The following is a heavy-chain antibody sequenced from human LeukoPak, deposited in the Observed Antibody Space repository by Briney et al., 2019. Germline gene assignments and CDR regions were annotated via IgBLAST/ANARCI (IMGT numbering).Heavy chain of an antibody. CDR1: GYTFTGYY. CDR3: ASQDFTTDWFDP. CDR2: INPNSGGT. J-gene: IGHJ5*02. D-gene: IGHD1-14*01. Sequence: ASVKVSCKASGYTFTGYYMHWVRQAPGQGLEWMGWINPNSGGTNYAQKFQGRVTMTRDTSISTAYMELSRLRSDDTAVDYCASQDFTTDWFDPWGQGTLVTVSS. V-gene: IGHV1-2*02.